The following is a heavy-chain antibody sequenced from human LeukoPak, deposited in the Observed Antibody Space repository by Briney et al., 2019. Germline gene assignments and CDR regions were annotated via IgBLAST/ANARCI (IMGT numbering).Heavy chain of an antibody. D-gene: IGHD3-3*01. Sequence: GASVKVSCKASGYTFTSYCMHWVRQAPGQGLEWMGWISAYNGNTNYAQKLQGRVTMTTDTSTSTAYMELRSLRSDDTAVYYCARVVRFLEGIDAFDIWGQGTMVTVSS. CDR1: GYTFTSYC. J-gene: IGHJ3*02. V-gene: IGHV1-18*04. CDR3: ARVVRFLEGIDAFDI. CDR2: ISAYNGNT.